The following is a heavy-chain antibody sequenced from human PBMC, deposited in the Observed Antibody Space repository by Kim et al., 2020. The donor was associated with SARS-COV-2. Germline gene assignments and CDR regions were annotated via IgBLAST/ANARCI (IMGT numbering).Heavy chain of an antibody. CDR2: IDGSDGRT. J-gene: IGHJ4*02. CDR3: MKGGWGWIWDH. CDR1: GFTFTGYA. D-gene: IGHD2-2*03. V-gene: IGHV3-23*01. Sequence: GGSLRLSCTTSGFTFTGYAMSWVRQAPGPGLEWVSSIDGSDGRTYYVDTVQGRFTISRDNSKNSLYLQMSNLRADDTAVYYCMKGGWGWIWDHWGEGTLVTVSS.